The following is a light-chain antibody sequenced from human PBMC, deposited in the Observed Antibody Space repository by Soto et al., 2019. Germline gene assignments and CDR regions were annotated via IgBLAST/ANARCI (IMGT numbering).Light chain of an antibody. CDR1: NIGTKS. Sequence: SYELTQPPSVSVAPGQTARIICGGNNIGTKSVHWYHQKPGQAPVLVVYGDRDRPSGIPERFSGSNSGDTASLTISGLQPEDEADYYCSSYTSSTTLIFGGRTKLTVL. CDR2: GDR. CDR3: SSYTSSTTLI. J-gene: IGLJ2*01. V-gene: IGLV3-21*02.